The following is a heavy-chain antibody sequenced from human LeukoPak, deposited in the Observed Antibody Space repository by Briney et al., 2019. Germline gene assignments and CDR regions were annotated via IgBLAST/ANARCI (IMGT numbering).Heavy chain of an antibody. V-gene: IGHV4-39*02. CDR1: GDSISGSSYF. J-gene: IGHJ2*01. Sequence: PSETLSLTCTVSGDSISGSSYFWGWIRQPPGKGLEWIGNFYNTGFGYQNPSLKSRVTISVDTSKSQFSLKLTSVTAADTALYYCAREGELSPWYFDLWGRGTLVTVSS. CDR3: AREGELSPWYFDL. CDR2: FYNTGFG. D-gene: IGHD3-16*01.